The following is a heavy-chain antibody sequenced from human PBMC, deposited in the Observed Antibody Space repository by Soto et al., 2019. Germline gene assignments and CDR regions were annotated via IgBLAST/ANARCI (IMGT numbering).Heavy chain of an antibody. CDR1: GGTFSSYA. CDR2: IIPIFGTA. Sequence: QVQLVQSGAEVKKPGSSVKVSCKASGGTFSSYAISWVRQAPGQGLEWMGGIIPIFGTANYAQKFQGRVMITAGESTSTAYMELSSLRSEDTAVYYCASPSVPAAVHYGMDVWGQGTTVTVSS. J-gene: IGHJ6*02. CDR3: ASPSVPAAVHYGMDV. V-gene: IGHV1-69*12. D-gene: IGHD2-2*01.